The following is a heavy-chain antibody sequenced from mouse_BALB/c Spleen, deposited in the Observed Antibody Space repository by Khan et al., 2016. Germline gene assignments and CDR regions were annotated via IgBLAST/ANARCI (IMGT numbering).Heavy chain of an antibody. V-gene: IGHV1S137*01. Sequence: QVPLQQSGPELVRPGVSVKISCKGSGYTFTDYAMHWVKQSHAKSLEWIGVISTYSGNTNYNQKFKGKATMTVDKYSSTAYMELARLTSEDSAIYYCARGPYYRYDVFDYWGQGTTLTVSS. J-gene: IGHJ2*01. CDR3: ARGPYYRYDVFDY. D-gene: IGHD2-14*01. CDR2: ISTYSGNT. CDR1: GYTFTDYA.